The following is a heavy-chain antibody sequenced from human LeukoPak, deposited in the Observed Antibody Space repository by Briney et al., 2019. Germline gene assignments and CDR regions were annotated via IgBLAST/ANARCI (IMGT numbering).Heavy chain of an antibody. D-gene: IGHD3-22*01. CDR1: GGSFSSYY. J-gene: IGHJ6*02. Sequence: SETLSLTCAVYGGSFSSYYWSWIRQPAGKGLEWIGRIYTSGSTNYNPSLKSRVTMSVDTSKNQFSLKLSSVTAADTAVYYCARAHDSSGGPHYYYGMDVWGQGTTVTVSS. V-gene: IGHV4-59*10. CDR2: IYTSGST. CDR3: ARAHDSSGGPHYYYGMDV.